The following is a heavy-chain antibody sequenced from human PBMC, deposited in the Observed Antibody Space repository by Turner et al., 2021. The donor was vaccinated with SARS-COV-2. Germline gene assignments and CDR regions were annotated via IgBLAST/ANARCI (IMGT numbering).Heavy chain of an antibody. J-gene: IGHJ4*02. CDR3: AKSGGMYCSGGNCYSSYFDY. D-gene: IGHD2-15*01. CDR2: ISYDGSNK. CDR1: GSTFSNYG. Sequence: QVQLVESGGGVVQPGRSLRLSCAASGSTFSNYGLHWVRQAPGKGLEWVAVISYDGSNKYYADSVKGRFTISRDNSKNTLYLQMNSLRAEDTAVYYCAKSGGMYCSGGNCYSSYFDYWGQGTLVTVSS. V-gene: IGHV3-30*18.